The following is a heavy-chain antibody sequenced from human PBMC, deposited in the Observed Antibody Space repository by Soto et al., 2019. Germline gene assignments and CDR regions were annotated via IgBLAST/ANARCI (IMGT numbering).Heavy chain of an antibody. Sequence: SETLSLTCDVYGGSFSGHYWSWIRQSPGKGLEWIGENTHSGRSSYNPSLKSRVTISVDTSKNQFSLKLSSVTAADTAVYYCARLLDYYDRSGYFDYWGQGTLVTVSS. CDR2: NTHSGRS. V-gene: IGHV4-34*01. D-gene: IGHD3-22*01. CDR1: GGSFSGHY. CDR3: ARLLDYYDRSGYFDY. J-gene: IGHJ4*02.